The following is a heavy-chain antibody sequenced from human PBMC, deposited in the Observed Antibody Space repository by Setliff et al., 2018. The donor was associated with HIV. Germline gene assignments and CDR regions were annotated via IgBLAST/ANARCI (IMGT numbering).Heavy chain of an antibody. D-gene: IGHD5-18*01. CDR2: ISPDGSEK. J-gene: IGHJ3*02. CDR1: GFTFGSQW. Sequence: PGGSLRLSCAASGFTFGSQWMHWVRQAPGKGLVWVSRISPDGSEKYYVDSVKGRFTISRDNPKNSLYLQMTSLRAEDTAVYYCARDDSNGNTDAFDIWGQGTTVTVSS. V-gene: IGHV3-7*03. CDR3: ARDDSNGNTDAFDI.